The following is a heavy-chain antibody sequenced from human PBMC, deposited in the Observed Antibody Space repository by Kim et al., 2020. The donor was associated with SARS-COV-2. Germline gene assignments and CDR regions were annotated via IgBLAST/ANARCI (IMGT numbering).Heavy chain of an antibody. J-gene: IGHJ4*02. CDR1: GGSISSSSYY. Sequence: SETLSLTCTVSGGSISSSSYYWGWIRQPPGKGLEWIGSIYYSGSTYYNPSLKSRVTISVDTSKNQFSLKLSSVTAADTAVYYCARHLGFVYYFDYWGQGTLVTVSS. CDR3: ARHLGFVYYFDY. D-gene: IGHD3-16*01. CDR2: IYYSGST. V-gene: IGHV4-39*01.